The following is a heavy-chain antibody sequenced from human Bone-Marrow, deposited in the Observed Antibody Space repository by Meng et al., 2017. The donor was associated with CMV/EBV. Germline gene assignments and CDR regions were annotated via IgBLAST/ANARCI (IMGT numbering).Heavy chain of an antibody. J-gene: IGHJ6*02. CDR3: AKRGIFGVYIMDV. V-gene: IGHV3-30*02. Sequence: GESLKISCVASGFTFSSYGMHWVRQAPGKGLEWVSFIRNDGSNKYYEDPVTGRFTVSRDNSKNTLYLQMNSLRPEDTAVYYCAKRGIFGVYIMDVWGRGTTVTVSS. CDR2: IRNDGSNK. CDR1: GFTFSSYG. D-gene: IGHD3-3*01.